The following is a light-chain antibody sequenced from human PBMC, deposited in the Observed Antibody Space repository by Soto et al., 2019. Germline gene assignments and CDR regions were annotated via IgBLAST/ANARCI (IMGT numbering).Light chain of an antibody. J-gene: IGKJ5*01. V-gene: IGKV1-5*01. CDR3: QQYNSYPIT. CDR1: QSISSW. Sequence: DIQMTQSPSTLSASVGDRVTITCRASQSISSWLAWYQQKPGKAPKLLIYDASNLESGVPSTFSGSGSGTEFTLTISSLQPDDFATYYCQQYNSYPITFGQGTRLEIK. CDR2: DAS.